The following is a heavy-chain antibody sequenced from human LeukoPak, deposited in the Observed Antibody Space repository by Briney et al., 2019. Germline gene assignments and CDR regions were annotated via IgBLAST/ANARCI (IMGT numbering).Heavy chain of an antibody. CDR1: GGSFSGYY. CDR3: ARGRTGYQLLPTKKDYSYYYMDV. Sequence: PSETLSLTCAVYGGSFSGYYWSWIRQPPGKGLEWIGEINHSGSTNYNPSLKSRVTISVDTSKNQFSLKLSSVTAADTAVYYCARGRTGYQLLPTKKDYSYYYMDVWDKGTTVTVSS. J-gene: IGHJ6*03. V-gene: IGHV4-34*01. D-gene: IGHD2-2*01. CDR2: INHSGST.